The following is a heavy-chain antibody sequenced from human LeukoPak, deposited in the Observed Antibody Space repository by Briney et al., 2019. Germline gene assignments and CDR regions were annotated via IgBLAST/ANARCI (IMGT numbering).Heavy chain of an antibody. Sequence: PSETLSLTCAVYGGSFSGYYWSWIRQPPGKGLEWIGSIYYSGSTYYNPSLKSRVTISVDTSKNQFSLKLSSVTAADTAVYYCARGERDGYNSYYFDYWGQGTLVTVSS. V-gene: IGHV4-34*01. D-gene: IGHD5-24*01. CDR3: ARGERDGYNSYYFDY. CDR1: GGSFSGYY. J-gene: IGHJ4*02. CDR2: IYYSGST.